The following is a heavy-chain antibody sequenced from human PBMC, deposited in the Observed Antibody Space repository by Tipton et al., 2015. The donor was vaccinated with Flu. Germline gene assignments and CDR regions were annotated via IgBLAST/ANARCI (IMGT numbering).Heavy chain of an antibody. CDR1: GFTVSDNY. CDR2: IYTGGIT. V-gene: IGHV3-53*01. J-gene: IGHJ4*02. CDR3: ARDSISRRTYYFDY. D-gene: IGHD2/OR15-2a*01. Sequence: VQLVQSGGGLIQPGGSLRLSCAASGFTVSDNYMSWVRQAPGKGLEWVSVIYTGGITYTADSVKGRFSISRDNSKNTLYLQMNSLRVEDTAVYYCARDSISRRTYYFDYWGQGTLVTVSS.